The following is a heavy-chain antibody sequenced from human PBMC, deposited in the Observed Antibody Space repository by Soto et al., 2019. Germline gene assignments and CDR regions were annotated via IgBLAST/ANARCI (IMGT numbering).Heavy chain of an antibody. D-gene: IGHD4-17*01. Sequence: SETLPLTWTVSGGSSSRGGYYWSWIRKHPGKGLEWIGYIYYSGSTYYNPSLKSRVTISVDTSKNQFSLKLSSVTAADTAVYYCARWPDDYGDYTYEFDYWGQGTLVTSPQ. CDR1: GGSSSRGGYY. V-gene: IGHV4-31*02. CDR3: ARWPDDYGDYTYEFDY. CDR2: IYYSGST. J-gene: IGHJ4*02.